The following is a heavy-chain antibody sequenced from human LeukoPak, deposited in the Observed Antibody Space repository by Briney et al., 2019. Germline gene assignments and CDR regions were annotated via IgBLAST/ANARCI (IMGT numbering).Heavy chain of an antibody. D-gene: IGHD1-1*01. Sequence: SVKVSCKASGGTFSSYAISWVRQAPGQGLEWMGGIIPIFGTANYAQKFQGRVTITADKSTSTAYMELSSLRSEDTAVYYCARTEYGWNDWFDPWGQGTLVTVSS. J-gene: IGHJ5*02. CDR2: IIPIFGTA. CDR1: GGTFSSYA. CDR3: ARTEYGWNDWFDP. V-gene: IGHV1-69*06.